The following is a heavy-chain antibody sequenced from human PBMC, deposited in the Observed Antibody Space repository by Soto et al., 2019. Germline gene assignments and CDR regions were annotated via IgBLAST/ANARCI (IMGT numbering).Heavy chain of an antibody. CDR2: IYYSGST. Sequence: SETLSLTCTVSGGSISSSIYYWGWIRQPPGKGLEWIGSIYYSGSTYYNPSLKSRVTISVDTSKNQFSLKLSSVTAADTAVYYCARDVGGAIFYGMDVWGQGTTVTVSS. D-gene: IGHD3-3*01. CDR1: GGSISSSIYY. V-gene: IGHV4-39*02. CDR3: ARDVGGAIFYGMDV. J-gene: IGHJ6*02.